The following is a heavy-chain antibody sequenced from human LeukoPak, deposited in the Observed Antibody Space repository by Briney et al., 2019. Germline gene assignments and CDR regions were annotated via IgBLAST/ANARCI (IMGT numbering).Heavy chain of an antibody. CDR1: GYTFTGYY. D-gene: IGHD2-15*01. J-gene: IGHJ4*02. CDR2: IIPIFGTA. V-gene: IGHV1-69*06. Sequence: SVKVSCKASGYTFTGYYMHWVRQAPGQGLEWMGGIIPIFGTANYAQKFQGRVTITADKSTSTAYMELSSLRSEDTAVYYCASLYCSGGSCYLAGGPLDYWGQGTLVTVSS. CDR3: ASLYCSGGSCYLAGGPLDY.